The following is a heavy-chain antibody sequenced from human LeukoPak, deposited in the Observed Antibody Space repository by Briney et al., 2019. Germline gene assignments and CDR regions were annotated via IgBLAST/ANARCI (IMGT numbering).Heavy chain of an antibody. CDR3: TSRGYSGSTTG. Sequence: GRSLRLSCAASGLTFSGSAMHWVRHASGKGLEWVGRIRSKANSYATAYAASVKGRFTISRDDSKNTAYRQMNSLKTEDTAVYYGTSRGYSGSTTGWGQGTLVTVSS. J-gene: IGHJ4*02. D-gene: IGHD5-12*01. V-gene: IGHV3-73*01. CDR1: GLTFSGSA. CDR2: IRSKANSYAT.